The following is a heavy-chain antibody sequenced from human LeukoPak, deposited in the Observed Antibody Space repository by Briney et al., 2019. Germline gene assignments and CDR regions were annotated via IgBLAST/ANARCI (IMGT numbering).Heavy chain of an antibody. CDR1: GFTFSSYA. J-gene: IGHJ4*02. CDR3: AKGDGDYYDSSGPFDY. Sequence: GGSLRLSCAASGFTFSSYAMHWVRRAPGKGLEWVAFIRYDGSNKYYADSVKGRFTISRDNSKNTLYLQMNSLRAGDTAVYYCAKGDGDYYDSSGPFDYWGQGTLVTVSS. D-gene: IGHD3-22*01. CDR2: IRYDGSNK. V-gene: IGHV3-30*02.